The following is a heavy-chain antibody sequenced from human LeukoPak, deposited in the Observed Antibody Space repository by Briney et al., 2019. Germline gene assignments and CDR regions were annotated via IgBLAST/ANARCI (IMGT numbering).Heavy chain of an antibody. CDR3: ASSTGYGDYPFDY. CDR1: GGTFSSYA. Sequence: GASVKVSCKASGGTFSSYAISWVRQAPGQGLEWMGGIIPIFGTANYAQKFQGRVTITADESTSTAYMELSSLRSEDTAVYYCASSTGYGDYPFDYWGQGPLVTVSS. D-gene: IGHD4-17*01. CDR2: IIPIFGTA. J-gene: IGHJ4*02. V-gene: IGHV1-69*13.